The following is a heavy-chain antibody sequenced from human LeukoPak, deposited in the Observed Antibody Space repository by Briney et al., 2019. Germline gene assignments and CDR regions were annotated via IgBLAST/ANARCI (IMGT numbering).Heavy chain of an antibody. D-gene: IGHD3-10*02. V-gene: IGHV3-48*01. Sequence: PGGSLRLSCAASGFTFSSYSMNWVRQAPGKGLEWVSYINISSSTTYYADSVKGRFTISRDNAKNSLYLQMNSLRAEDTAVYYCARDVHWAFDIWGQGTMVTVSS. J-gene: IGHJ3*02. CDR2: INISSSTT. CDR1: GFTFSSYS. CDR3: ARDVHWAFDI.